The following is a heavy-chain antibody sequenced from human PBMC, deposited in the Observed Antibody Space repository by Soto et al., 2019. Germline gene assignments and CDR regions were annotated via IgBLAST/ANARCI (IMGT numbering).Heavy chain of an antibody. D-gene: IGHD1-26*01. Sequence: ASVKVSCKASGYTFTSYGISWVRQAPGQGLEWMGWISAYNGNTNYAQKLQGRVTMTTDTSTSTAYMELRSLRSDDTAVYYCARDRYSGSYYVGNAFDIWGQGTMVTASS. V-gene: IGHV1-18*01. CDR3: ARDRYSGSYYVGNAFDI. CDR2: ISAYNGNT. J-gene: IGHJ3*02. CDR1: GYTFTSYG.